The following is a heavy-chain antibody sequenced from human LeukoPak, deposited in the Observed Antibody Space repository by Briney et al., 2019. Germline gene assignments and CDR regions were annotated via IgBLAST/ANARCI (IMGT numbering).Heavy chain of an antibody. V-gene: IGHV7-4-1*02. CDR2: INTNTGNP. CDR1: GYTFTSYA. J-gene: IGHJ3*02. CDR3: ARGLYSSFSDAFDI. Sequence: EASVEVSCKASGYTFTSYAMNWVRQAPGQGLEWMGWINTNTGNPTYAQGFTGRFVFSLDTSVSTAYLQISSLKAEDTAVYYCARGLYSSFSDAFDIWGQGTMVTVSS. D-gene: IGHD6-6*01.